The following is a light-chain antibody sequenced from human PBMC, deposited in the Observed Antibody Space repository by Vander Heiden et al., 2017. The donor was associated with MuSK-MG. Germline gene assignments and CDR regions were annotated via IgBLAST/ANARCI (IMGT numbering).Light chain of an antibody. Sequence: SSELTQDPAVSVALGQTVRITCQGDSLRSYYASWYQQKPGQAPVLVIYGKNNRPSGIPDRFSGSSSGNTASLTITGAQAEEEADDYCNSRDSSGNHLRVVFGGGTKLTVL. J-gene: IGLJ2*01. CDR2: GKN. CDR1: SLRSYY. V-gene: IGLV3-19*01. CDR3: NSRDSSGNHLRVV.